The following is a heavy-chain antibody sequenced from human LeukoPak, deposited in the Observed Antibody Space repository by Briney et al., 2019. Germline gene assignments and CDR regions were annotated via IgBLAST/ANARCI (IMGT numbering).Heavy chain of an antibody. Sequence: GGSLRLSCAASGFTFSSYAMSWVRQAPGKGLEWVSAISGSGGSTYYADSVKGRFTISRDNSKNTLYLQMNSLRAEDTAVYYCAKDGFIAYCGGDCYPLPFDYWGQGTLVTVSS. J-gene: IGHJ4*02. CDR3: AKDGFIAYCGGDCYPLPFDY. D-gene: IGHD2-21*02. V-gene: IGHV3-23*01. CDR1: GFTFSSYA. CDR2: ISGSGGST.